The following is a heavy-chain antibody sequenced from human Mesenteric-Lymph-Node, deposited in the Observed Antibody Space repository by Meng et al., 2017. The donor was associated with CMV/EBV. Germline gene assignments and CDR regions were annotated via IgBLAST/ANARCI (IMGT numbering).Heavy chain of an antibody. CDR2: ISYDGSNK. V-gene: IGHV3-30*04. J-gene: IGHJ4*02. CDR1: GFAFSSYA. Sequence: GGSLRLSCAASGFAFSSYAMHWVRQAPGKGLKWVAVISYDGSNKYYADSVKGRFTISRDNSKNTLYVQMNSLRTEDTAVYYCAKDPALYSSSWYGIDYWGQGTLVTVSS. D-gene: IGHD6-13*01. CDR3: AKDPALYSSSWYGIDY.